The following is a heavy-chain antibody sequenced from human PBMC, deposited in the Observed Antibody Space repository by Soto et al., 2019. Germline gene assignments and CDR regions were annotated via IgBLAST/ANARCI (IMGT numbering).Heavy chain of an antibody. J-gene: IGHJ6*02. CDR1: GFTFDDYA. V-gene: IGHV3-9*01. D-gene: IGHD1-26*01. CDR3: VKGRGSFLVHFGLDV. Sequence: EVQLVESGGGLVQPGRSLRLSCAASGFTFDDYAMHWVRQAPGKGLEWVSSVDWNSGSVAYADSVKGRFTVSRDNARNSLFLQMKLLRGEDTALYYCVKGRGSFLVHFGLDVWGQGTTVTVSS. CDR2: VDWNSGSV.